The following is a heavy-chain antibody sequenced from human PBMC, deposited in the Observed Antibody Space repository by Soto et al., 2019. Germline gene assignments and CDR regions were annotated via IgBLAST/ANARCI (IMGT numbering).Heavy chain of an antibody. J-gene: IGHJ4*02. V-gene: IGHV3-23*01. Sequence: EVQLLESGGGLVQPGGSLRLSCVASGFSFSTYAVSWVRQAPGKGLEWVSSISGSGDATYYADSVKGRFAISRDNSKNTLYLQMSSLRAEDTALYYCAKDRGGRVFLEWLVVAFDYWGQGTLVTVSP. D-gene: IGHD3-3*01. CDR1: GFSFSTYA. CDR2: ISGSGDAT. CDR3: AKDRGGRVFLEWLVVAFDY.